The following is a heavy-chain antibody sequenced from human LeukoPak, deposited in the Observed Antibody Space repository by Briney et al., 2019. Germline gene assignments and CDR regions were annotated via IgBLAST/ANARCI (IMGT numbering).Heavy chain of an antibody. Sequence: SETLSLTCTVSGGSISSYYWSWIRQPPGKGLEWIGYIYTSGSTNYNPSLKSRVTISVETSKNQFSLKLISVTAADTAVYYCARRAVTTNDYYYYYMDVWGKGTTVTVSS. J-gene: IGHJ6*03. D-gene: IGHD4-11*01. CDR1: GGSISSYY. V-gene: IGHV4-4*09. CDR3: ARRAVTTNDYYYYYMDV. CDR2: IYTSGST.